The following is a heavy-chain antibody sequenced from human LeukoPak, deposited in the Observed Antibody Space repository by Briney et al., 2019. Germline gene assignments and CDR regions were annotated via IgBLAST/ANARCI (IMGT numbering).Heavy chain of an antibody. J-gene: IGHJ4*02. CDR2: INHSGST. Sequence: PSETLSLTCAVYGGSFSGYYWSWIRQPPGKGLEWIGEINHSGSTNYNPSLKSRVTISVDTSKNQFSLKLSSVTAADTAAYYCAREGEYSYGYGDYWGQGTLVTVSS. CDR1: GGSFSGYY. CDR3: AREGEYSYGYGDY. V-gene: IGHV4-34*01. D-gene: IGHD5-18*01.